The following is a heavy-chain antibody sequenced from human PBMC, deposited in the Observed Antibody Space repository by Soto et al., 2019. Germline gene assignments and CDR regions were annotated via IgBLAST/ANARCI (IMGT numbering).Heavy chain of an antibody. CDR2: INHSGST. D-gene: IGHD2-2*01. V-gene: IGHV4-34*01. J-gene: IGHJ3*02. CDR3: ASPYCSSTSCYEDAFDI. Sequence: QVQLQQWGAGLLKPSETLSLTCAVYGGSFSGYYWSWIRQPPGKGLEWIGEINHSGSTNYNPSLKSSVTISVDTSKHHFSLKLSSVTAADTAVYYCASPYCSSTSCYEDAFDIWGQGTMVTVSS. CDR1: GGSFSGYY.